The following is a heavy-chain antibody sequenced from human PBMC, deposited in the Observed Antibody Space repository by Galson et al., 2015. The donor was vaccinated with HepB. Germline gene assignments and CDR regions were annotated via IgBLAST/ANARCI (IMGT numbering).Heavy chain of an antibody. CDR3: AREKSVVLIGGGGMDV. D-gene: IGHD2-8*01. CDR1: GFTFSSYS. J-gene: IGHJ6*02. V-gene: IGHV3-21*01. CDR2: ISSSSSYI. Sequence: SLRLSCAASGFTFSSYSMNWVRQAPGKGLEWVSSISSSSSYIYYADSVKGRFTISRDNAKNSLYLQMNSLRAEDTAVYYCAREKSVVLIGGGGMDVWGQGTTVTVSS.